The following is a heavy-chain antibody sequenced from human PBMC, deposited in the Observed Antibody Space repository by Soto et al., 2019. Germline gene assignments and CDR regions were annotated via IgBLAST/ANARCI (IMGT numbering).Heavy chain of an antibody. Sequence: SETLSLTCAVYGGSFSGYYWSWIRQPPGKGLEWIGEINHSGSTNYNPSLKSRVTISVDTSKNQFSLKLSSVTAADTAVYYCARGLRCYGSGYGYWGQGTLVTVSS. V-gene: IGHV4-34*01. D-gene: IGHD3-10*01. CDR1: GGSFSGYY. CDR3: ARGLRCYGSGYGY. J-gene: IGHJ4*02. CDR2: INHSGST.